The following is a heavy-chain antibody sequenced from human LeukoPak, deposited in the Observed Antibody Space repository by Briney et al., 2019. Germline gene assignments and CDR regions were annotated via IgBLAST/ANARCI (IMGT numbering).Heavy chain of an antibody. V-gene: IGHV3-21*04. J-gene: IGHJ4*02. CDR1: GFTFCSYS. D-gene: IGHD1-14*01. Sequence: GGSLRLSCAASGFTFCSYSINWVRQAPGQGLEWVSSISSSSSYIYYADSVKGRFTISRDNSKNTLYLQMNSLRAEDTAVYYCTRDMTGGIWARATSFDHWGQGTLVTVSS. CDR2: ISSSSSYI. CDR3: TRDMTGGIWARATSFDH.